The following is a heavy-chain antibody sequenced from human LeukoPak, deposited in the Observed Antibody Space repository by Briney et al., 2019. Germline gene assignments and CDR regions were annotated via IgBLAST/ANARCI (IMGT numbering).Heavy chain of an antibody. V-gene: IGHV5-51*01. CDR2: IYPGDSDT. CDR3: ARRRSAHWYFDL. Sequence: GESLKISCQGSGSSFTSYWIGWVRQMPGKGLEWMGLIYPGDSDTRYSPSFQGQVTISADKSISTAYLQWSSLKAADTAMYYGARRRSAHWYFDLWGRGTLVTVSS. CDR1: GSSFTSYW. J-gene: IGHJ2*01.